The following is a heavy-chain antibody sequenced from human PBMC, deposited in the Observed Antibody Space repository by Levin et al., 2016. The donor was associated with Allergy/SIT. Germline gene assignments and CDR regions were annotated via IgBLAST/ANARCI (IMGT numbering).Heavy chain of an antibody. CDR1: GFTFSSYS. J-gene: IGHJ4*02. Sequence: GESLKISCAASGFTFSSYSMNWVRQAPGKGLEWVSSISSSSSYIYYADSVKGRLTIPRDNAKNSLYLQMNSLRAEDTAVYYCAREAEVGFFDYWGQGTLVTVSS. CDR2: ISSSSSYI. D-gene: IGHD1-26*01. V-gene: IGHV3-21*01. CDR3: AREAEVGFFDY.